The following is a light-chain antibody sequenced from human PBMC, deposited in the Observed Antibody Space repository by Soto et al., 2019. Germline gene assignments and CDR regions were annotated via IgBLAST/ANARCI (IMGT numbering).Light chain of an antibody. CDR2: DVT. J-gene: IGLJ2*01. CDR3: SSYTSTSTRVV. V-gene: IGLV2-14*03. CDR1: SSDVGGYNY. Sequence: QSALTQPASVSGSPGQSITISCTGTSSDVGGYNYVSWYQQHPGKAPKVIIYDVTKRHSGVSNRFSGSKSGNTASLTISGLQVEDEADYYCSSYTSTSTRVVFGGGTKLTVL.